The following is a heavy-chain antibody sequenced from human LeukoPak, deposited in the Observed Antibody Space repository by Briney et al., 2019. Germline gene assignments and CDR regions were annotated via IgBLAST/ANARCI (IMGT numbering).Heavy chain of an antibody. J-gene: IGHJ6*02. CDR3: TTDRSAVTGEFYYYGMDV. V-gene: IGHV3-15*01. Sequence: GGSLRLSCAASGFTFSSYAMSWVRQAPGKGLEWVGRIKSETDGGTTDYAAPVKGRFTISRDDSKNTLYLQMESLRTEDTAVYFCTTDRSAVTGEFYYYGMDVWGQGTPVTVSS. D-gene: IGHD7-27*01. CDR2: IKSETDGGTT. CDR1: GFTFSSYA.